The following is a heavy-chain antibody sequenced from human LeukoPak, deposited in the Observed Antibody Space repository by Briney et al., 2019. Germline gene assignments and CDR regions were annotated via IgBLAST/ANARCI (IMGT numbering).Heavy chain of an antibody. CDR1: GFTFRSYA. D-gene: IGHD6-13*01. CDR2: ISGSGSST. CDR3: AKSFGPVIAAAGTGAD. V-gene: IGHV3-23*01. Sequence: GGSLRLSCAASGFTFRSYAMNWVRQAPGKGLEWVSIISGSGSSTDYVDSVKGRFTISRDNSKHTLYLQMNSLRAEDTAVYYCAKSFGPVIAAAGTGADWGQGTLVTVSS. J-gene: IGHJ4*02.